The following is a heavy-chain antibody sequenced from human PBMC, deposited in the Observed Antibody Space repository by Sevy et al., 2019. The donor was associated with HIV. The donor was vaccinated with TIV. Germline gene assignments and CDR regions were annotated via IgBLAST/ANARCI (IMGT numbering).Heavy chain of an antibody. CDR2: ISSSGSTI. CDR1: GFTFSSYE. Sequence: GGSLRLSCAASGFTFSSYEMNWVRQAPGKGLEWVSYISSSGSTIYYAATVKGRFTISRDNAKNSLYLKMNSLRAEDTAVYYCAREKGHFGVVTDYYYYGMDVWGQGTTVTVSS. CDR3: AREKGHFGVVTDYYYYGMDV. J-gene: IGHJ6*02. D-gene: IGHD3-3*01. V-gene: IGHV3-48*03.